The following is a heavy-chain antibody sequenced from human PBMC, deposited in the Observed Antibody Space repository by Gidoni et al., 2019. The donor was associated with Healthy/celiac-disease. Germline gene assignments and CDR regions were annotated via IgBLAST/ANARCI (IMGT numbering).Heavy chain of an antibody. CDR3: ARGPAELLLWFGELFWGSGVDV. Sequence: QVQLVQSGAEVKKPGSSVKVSCKASGGTFSSYAISWVRQAPGQGLEWMGRIIPILGIANYAQKFQGRVTITADKSTSTAYMELSSLRSEDTAVYYCARGPAELLLWFGELFWGSGVDVWGQGTTVTVSS. CDR1: GGTFSSYA. V-gene: IGHV1-69*04. CDR2: IIPILGIA. J-gene: IGHJ6*02. D-gene: IGHD3-10*01.